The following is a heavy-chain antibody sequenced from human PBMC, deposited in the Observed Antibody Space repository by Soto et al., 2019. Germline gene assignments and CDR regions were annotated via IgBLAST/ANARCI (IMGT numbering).Heavy chain of an antibody. Sequence: GGSLRLSCAASGFTVSSNYMSWVRQAPGKGLEWVSVIYSGGSTYYADSVKGRFTISRDNSKNTLYLQMNSLRAEDTAVYYCARGDCSSTSCYYYYYMDVWGKGTTVTVSS. J-gene: IGHJ6*03. D-gene: IGHD2-2*01. CDR1: GFTVSSNY. CDR3: ARGDCSSTSCYYYYYMDV. V-gene: IGHV3-66*01. CDR2: IYSGGST.